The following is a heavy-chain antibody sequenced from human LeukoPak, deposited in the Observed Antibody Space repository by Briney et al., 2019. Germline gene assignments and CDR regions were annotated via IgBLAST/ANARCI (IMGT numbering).Heavy chain of an antibody. Sequence: PGGSLRLSCAAYAFTFSSYAMSWVRQAPGKGLEWVSAIGPSGASTYYTDSVKGRFTISRDNSKNTLYLQMNSLRVEDTAVYYCAKDPGYQVVYCFDYWGQGTLVTVSS. CDR1: AFTFSSYA. J-gene: IGHJ4*02. V-gene: IGHV3-23*01. D-gene: IGHD2-2*01. CDR3: AKDPGYQVVYCFDY. CDR2: IGPSGAST.